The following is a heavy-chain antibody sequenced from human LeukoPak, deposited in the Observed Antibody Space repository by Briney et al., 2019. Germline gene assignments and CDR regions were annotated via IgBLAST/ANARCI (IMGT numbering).Heavy chain of an antibody. CDR2: IYPGDSDT. Sequence: GESLKISCKGSGNSFSNYWIGWVRQMPGKGLEWMGIIYPGDSDTRYSPSFQGQVTISADKSISTAYLQWSSLKASDTAMYYCARANPYSSDYWGQGTLVTVSS. CDR3: ARANPYSSDY. CDR1: GNSFSNYW. J-gene: IGHJ4*02. V-gene: IGHV5-51*01.